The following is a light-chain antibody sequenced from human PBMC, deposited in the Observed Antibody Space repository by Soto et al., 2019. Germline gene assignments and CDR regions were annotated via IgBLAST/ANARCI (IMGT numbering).Light chain of an antibody. CDR1: QTIGKY. CDR2: DAS. V-gene: IGKV1-39*01. J-gene: IGKJ3*01. CDR3: QQSFSIPFT. Sequence: DIQMTQSPSSLSATVGDRVTITCRASQTIGKYLNWYQQQPGKVPKLLIYDASYLQSGLPSRFSGSVSGTDFTLNISDLRPEDFATYYCQQSFSIPFTFGPGTKVDIK.